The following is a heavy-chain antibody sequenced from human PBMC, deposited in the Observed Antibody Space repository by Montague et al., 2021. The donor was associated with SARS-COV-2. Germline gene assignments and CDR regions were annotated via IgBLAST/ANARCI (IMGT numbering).Heavy chain of an antibody. Sequence: PALVKPTQTLTLTCTFSGFSLNTSGMCVSWIRQPPGKALEWLALIDWDDDKYYSTSLKTRLTISKDTSKNQVVLTMTNMDPVDTATYYCARMMYDILTGYYIGFDYWGQGTLVTVSS. CDR1: GFSLNTSGMC. V-gene: IGHV2-70*01. J-gene: IGHJ4*02. CDR3: ARMMYDILTGYYIGFDY. CDR2: IDWDDDK. D-gene: IGHD3-9*01.